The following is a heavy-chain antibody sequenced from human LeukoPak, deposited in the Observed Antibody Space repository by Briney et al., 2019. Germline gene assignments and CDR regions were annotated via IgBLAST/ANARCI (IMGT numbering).Heavy chain of an antibody. CDR2: IKHDGSEK. CDR1: GFIFTGYF. Sequence: GGSLRLSCAASGFIFTGYFMSWVRQAPGKGLEWVASIKHDGSEKYYVDSVRGRFTISRDNTKNLLYLQMSSLRAEDTAVYYCPTAKGWRTIGYYPNYFENWGQGPL. V-gene: IGHV3-7*01. D-gene: IGHD3-3*01. CDR3: PTAKGWRTIGYYPNYFEN. J-gene: IGHJ4*02.